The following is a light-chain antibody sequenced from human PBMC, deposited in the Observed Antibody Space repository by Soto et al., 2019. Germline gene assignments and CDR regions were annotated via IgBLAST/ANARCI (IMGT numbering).Light chain of an antibody. J-gene: IGKJ1*01. CDR2: SAS. V-gene: IGKV3-20*01. Sequence: EIVLTQSPGTLSLSPGERATLSCRASQSVSNNYLGWFQRKPGQAPRLLIYSASSRATGIPDRFSGSGSGTDFTLTISRLEPEDFAVYYCQQHGRSPVTFGQGTKVDIK. CDR3: QQHGRSPVT. CDR1: QSVSNNY.